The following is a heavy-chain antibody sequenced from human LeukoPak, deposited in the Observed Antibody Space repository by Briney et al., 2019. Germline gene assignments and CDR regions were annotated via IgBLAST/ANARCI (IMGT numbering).Heavy chain of an antibody. Sequence: PGGSLRLSCAASGFTFSSYAMSWVRQAPGKGLEWVSAISGSGGSTFYADSVKGRFTISRDNSKNTLYLQMNCLRAEDTAVYYCAKPILTAFGYFDYWGQGTLVTVSS. CDR1: GFTFSSYA. CDR3: AKPILTAFGYFDY. J-gene: IGHJ4*02. CDR2: ISGSGGST. D-gene: IGHD3-9*01. V-gene: IGHV3-23*01.